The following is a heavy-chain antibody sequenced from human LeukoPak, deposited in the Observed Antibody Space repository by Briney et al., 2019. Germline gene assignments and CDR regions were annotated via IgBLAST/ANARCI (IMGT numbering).Heavy chain of an antibody. CDR2: IYYSGST. CDR3: ARVRTRHWYFDL. Sequence: SQTLSLTCTVSGGSISSGGYYWSWIRQHPGKGLEWIGYIYYSGSTYYNPSLKSRVTISVDTSKNQFSLKLNSVTAADTAVYYCARVRTRHWYFDLWGRGTLVTVSS. V-gene: IGHV4-31*03. CDR1: GGSISSGGYY. J-gene: IGHJ2*01.